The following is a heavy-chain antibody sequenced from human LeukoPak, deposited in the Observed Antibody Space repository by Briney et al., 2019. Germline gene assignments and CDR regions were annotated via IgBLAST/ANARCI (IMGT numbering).Heavy chain of an antibody. J-gene: IGHJ4*02. Sequence: GGSLRLSCAASGFTVSSNYMSWVRQAPGKGLEWVSYISSSGSTIYYADSVKGRFTISRDNAKNSLYLQMNSLRAEDTAVYYCARDPPRVRLWFGELYFDYWGQGTLVTVSS. CDR2: ISSSGSTI. D-gene: IGHD3-10*01. CDR1: GFTVSSNY. V-gene: IGHV3-11*01. CDR3: ARDPPRVRLWFGELYFDY.